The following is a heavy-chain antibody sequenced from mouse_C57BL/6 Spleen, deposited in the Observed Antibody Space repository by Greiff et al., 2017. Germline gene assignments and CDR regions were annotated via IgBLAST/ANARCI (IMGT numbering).Heavy chain of an antibody. V-gene: IGHV10-1*01. CDR3: VRDDCAPFAY. D-gene: IGHD2-4*01. J-gene: IGHJ3*01. Sequence: GGGLVQPKGSLKLSCAASGFSFNTYAMNWVRQAPGKGLEWVARIRSKSTNYATYFADSVKDRFTISRDDSESMLYLQMNNLKTEDTAMYYCVRDDCAPFAYWGQGTLVTVSA. CDR2: IRSKSTNYAT. CDR1: GFSFNTYA.